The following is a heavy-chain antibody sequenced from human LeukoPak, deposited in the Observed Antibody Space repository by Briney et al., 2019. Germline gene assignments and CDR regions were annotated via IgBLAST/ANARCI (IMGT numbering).Heavy chain of an antibody. CDR3: ARGRGDFWSGPMGYYYYYMDV. D-gene: IGHD3-3*01. CDR2: MNPNGGNT. V-gene: IGHV1-8*01. J-gene: IGHJ6*03. CDR1: GYTFTSYD. Sequence: GASVEVSCKASGYTFTSYDINWVRQATGQGLEWMGWMNPNGGNTGYAQKFQGRVTMTRNTSISTAYMELSSLRSEDTAVYYCARGRGDFWSGPMGYYYYYMDVWGKGTTVTVSS.